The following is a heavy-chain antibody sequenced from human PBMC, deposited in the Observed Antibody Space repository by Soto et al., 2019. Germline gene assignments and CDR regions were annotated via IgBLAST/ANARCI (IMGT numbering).Heavy chain of an antibody. Sequence: VKVSCKASGGTFSTYTFSWVRQAPGQGLEWMGRIIPIFGTPYYAQKFQGGVTITADKSTSTVYMELSSLGSDDTAVYFCARGLECRGYCLDKPTWFGPWGQGTLVTVSS. D-gene: IGHD2-15*01. J-gene: IGHJ5*02. V-gene: IGHV1-69*06. CDR1: GGTFSTYT. CDR3: ARGLECRGYCLDKPTWFGP. CDR2: IIPIFGTP.